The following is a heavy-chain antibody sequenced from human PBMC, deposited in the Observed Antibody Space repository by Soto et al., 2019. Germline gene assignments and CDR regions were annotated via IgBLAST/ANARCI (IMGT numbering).Heavy chain of an antibody. CDR1: GGSVSSGSYY. V-gene: IGHV4-61*01. CDR3: ARDGTLGKIAADYFDY. Sequence: SETLSLTCTVSGGSVSSGSYYWSWIRQPPGKGLEWIGYIYYSGSTNYNPSLKSRVTISVDTSKNQFSLKLSSVTAADTAVYYCARDGTLGKIAADYFDYWGQGTLVTVSS. D-gene: IGHD6-6*01. J-gene: IGHJ4*02. CDR2: IYYSGST.